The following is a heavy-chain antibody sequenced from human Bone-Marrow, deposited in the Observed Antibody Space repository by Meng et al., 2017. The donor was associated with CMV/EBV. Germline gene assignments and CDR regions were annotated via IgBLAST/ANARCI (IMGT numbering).Heavy chain of an antibody. V-gene: IGHV3-30*02. J-gene: IGHJ4*02. D-gene: IGHD1-26*01. CDR1: GFTFSSYG. Sequence: GESLKISCAASGFTFSSYGMHWVRQAPGKGLEWVAFIRYDGSNKYYADSVKGRFTISRDNAKNSLYLQMNSLKLEDTALYYCAKDLGRRGEGATIDYWGQGTLVTGSS. CDR2: IRYDGSNK. CDR3: AKDLGRRGEGATIDY.